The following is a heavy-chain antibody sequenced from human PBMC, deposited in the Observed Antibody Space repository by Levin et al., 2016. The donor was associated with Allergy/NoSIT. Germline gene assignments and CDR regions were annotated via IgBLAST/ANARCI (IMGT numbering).Heavy chain of an antibody. CDR3: AKAPRIRVRGVIIPQGFDY. CDR2: ISGSGGST. J-gene: IGHJ4*02. D-gene: IGHD3-10*01. Sequence: GESLKISCAASGFTFSSYAMSWVRQAPGEGLKWVSAISGSGGSTYYADSVKGRFTISRDNSKNTLYLQMNSLRAEDTAVYYCAKAPRIRVRGVIIPQGFDYWGQGTLVTVSS. CDR1: GFTFSSYA. V-gene: IGHV3-23*01.